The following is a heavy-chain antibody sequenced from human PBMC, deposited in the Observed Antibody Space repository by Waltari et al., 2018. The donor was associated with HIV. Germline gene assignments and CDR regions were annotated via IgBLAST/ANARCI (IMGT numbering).Heavy chain of an antibody. J-gene: IGHJ6*02. CDR2: ISSSGSTI. Sequence: QVQLVESGGGLVKPGGSLRLSCAASGFTFSDYYMSWIRQAPGKGLEWVSYISSSGSTIYYADAWKGRFTISGDNAKNSLYLEMSSLGAGDSAVYYCATGGGQFRFGVAKRTYGMDVWGQGTTVTVSS. V-gene: IGHV3-11*01. D-gene: IGHD3-10*01. CDR1: GFTFSDYY. CDR3: ATGGGQFRFGVAKRTYGMDV.